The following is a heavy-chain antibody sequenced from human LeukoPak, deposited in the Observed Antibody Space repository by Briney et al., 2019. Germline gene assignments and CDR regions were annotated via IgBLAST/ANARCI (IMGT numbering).Heavy chain of an antibody. CDR2: ISDSGGST. J-gene: IGHJ4*02. D-gene: IGHD4-17*01. CDR3: AKYYYGEAYFDY. Sequence: GGSLRLSCAASGFTFSSYAMSWVRQAPGKGLEWVSSISDSGGSTYYADSVQGRFTISKDNSKNTLYLQMDSLRAEDTAIYYCAKYYYGEAYFDYWGRGTLVTVSS. V-gene: IGHV3-23*01. CDR1: GFTFSSYA.